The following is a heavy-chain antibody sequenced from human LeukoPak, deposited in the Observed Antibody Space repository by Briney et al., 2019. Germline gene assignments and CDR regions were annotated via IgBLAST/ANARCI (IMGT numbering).Heavy chain of an antibody. J-gene: IGHJ4*02. Sequence: GGSLRLSCAASGFTFSGFWMYWVRQVPGRGPVWISGINSDGRSTRYADSVKGRFTISRDNAKNTLYLQMNSLRVEDTAVYYCASYNWNFLNDYWGQGTLVTVSS. CDR2: INSDGRST. CDR3: ASYNWNFLNDY. D-gene: IGHD1-7*01. CDR1: GFTFSGFW. V-gene: IGHV3-74*01.